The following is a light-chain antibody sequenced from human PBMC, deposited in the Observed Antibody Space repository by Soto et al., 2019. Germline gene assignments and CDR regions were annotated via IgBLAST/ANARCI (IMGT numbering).Light chain of an antibody. Sequence: QSVLTQPPSASGTPGHRVTISCSGSSSNIGSNTVSWYQQLPGTAPKLLIYSNNQRPSGVPDRFSGSKSGTSAPLAISGLQSEDEADYYCAAWDDSLNGVVFGGGTKLTVL. V-gene: IGLV1-44*01. J-gene: IGLJ2*01. CDR3: AAWDDSLNGVV. CDR2: SNN. CDR1: SSNIGSNT.